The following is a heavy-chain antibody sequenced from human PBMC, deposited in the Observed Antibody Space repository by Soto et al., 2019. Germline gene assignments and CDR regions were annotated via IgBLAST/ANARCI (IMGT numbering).Heavy chain of an antibody. CDR1: GYTFTSYY. CDR2: INPSGGST. Sequence: GASVKVSCKASGYTFTSYYMHWVRQAPGQGLEGMGIINPSGGSTSYAQKFQGRVTMTRDTSTSTVYMELSSLESEDTAVYYCSRDDSDWFFNWGRGTLVTVSS. V-gene: IGHV1-46*01. J-gene: IGHJ4*02. D-gene: IGHD3-9*01. CDR3: SRDDSDWFFN.